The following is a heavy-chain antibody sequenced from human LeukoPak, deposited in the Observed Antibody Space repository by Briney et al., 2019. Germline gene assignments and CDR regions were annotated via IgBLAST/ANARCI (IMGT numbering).Heavy chain of an antibody. D-gene: IGHD3-10*01. V-gene: IGHV3-21*01. CDR1: GFTFSSYS. CDR3: ARDFQGSSQLGNAFDI. J-gene: IGHJ3*02. Sequence: GGSLRLSCAASGFTFSSYSMNWVRQAPGKGLEWVSSISSSSYIYYADSVKGRFTISRDNAKNSLYLQMNSLRAEDTAVYYCARDFQGSSQLGNAFDIWGQGTMVTVSS. CDR2: ISSSSYI.